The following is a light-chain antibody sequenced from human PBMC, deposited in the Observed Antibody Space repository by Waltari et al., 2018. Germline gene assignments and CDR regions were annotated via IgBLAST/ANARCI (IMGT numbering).Light chain of an antibody. CDR3: SSPTTSITWV. J-gene: IGLJ3*02. Sequence: QSALTQPPSVSGSPGQSVTISCTATSSYVGNYNRVSWYQQSPGTAPKLMIYDVTNRPSGVPDRFSGSKSGNTASLTISGLQAEDEADYYCSSPTTSITWVFGGGTKLTVL. CDR2: DVT. V-gene: IGLV2-18*02. CDR1: SSYVGNYNR.